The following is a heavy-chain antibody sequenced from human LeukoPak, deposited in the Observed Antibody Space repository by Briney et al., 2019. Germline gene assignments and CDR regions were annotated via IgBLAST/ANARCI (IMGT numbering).Heavy chain of an antibody. CDR1: GYTFTGYY. Sequence: VASVKVSCKASGYTFTGYYMHWVRQAPGQGLEWMGWINPNSGGTYYAQKFQGRVTMTSDTSISSAYMELSRLRSDDRAVYYCARDLYGGNSATFDYWGQGTLVTVSS. V-gene: IGHV1-2*02. J-gene: IGHJ4*02. D-gene: IGHD4-23*01. CDR3: ARDLYGGNSATFDY. CDR2: INPNSGGT.